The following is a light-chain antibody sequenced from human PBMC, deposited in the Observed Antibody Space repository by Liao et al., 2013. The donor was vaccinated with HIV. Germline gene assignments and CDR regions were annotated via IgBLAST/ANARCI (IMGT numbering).Light chain of an antibody. J-gene: IGLJ1*01. V-gene: IGLV3-1*01. Sequence: SYELTQPPSVSVSPGQTASITCSGDKLGDKYACWYQQRPGQSPVLIIYQDRKRPSGIPERFSGSNSGNTATLTISGTQAMDEADYYCQAWDSVTDNYVFGTGTKVTVL. CDR3: QAWDSVTDNYV. CDR1: KLGDKY. CDR2: QDR.